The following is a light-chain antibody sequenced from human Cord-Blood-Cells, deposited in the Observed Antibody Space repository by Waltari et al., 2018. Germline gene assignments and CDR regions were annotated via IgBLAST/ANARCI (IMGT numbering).Light chain of an antibody. CDR1: SSDVGSYNL. CDR2: EGS. CDR3: CSYAGSSNV. J-gene: IGLJ1*01. V-gene: IGLV2-23*03. Sequence: QSALTQPASVSGSPGQSIPIPCTGTSSDVGSYNLVSWYQQHPGKAPKLMIYEGSKRPSGVSNRFSGSKSGNTASLTISGLQAEDEADYYCCSYAGSSNVFGTGTKVTVL.